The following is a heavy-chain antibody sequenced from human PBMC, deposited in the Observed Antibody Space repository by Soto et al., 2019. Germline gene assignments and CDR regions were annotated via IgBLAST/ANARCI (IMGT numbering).Heavy chain of an antibody. CDR3: LHEGAYHYVYAWSRVDY. D-gene: IGHD3-10*02. CDR2: INAGNGNT. V-gene: IGHV1-3*01. Sequence: QVQLVQSGAEVKKPGASVKVSCKASGYTFTSYAMHWVRQAPGQRLEWMGWINAGNGNTKYSQKFQGRVTITRDTSAITVYMELSSLRSEDTAVYQRLHEGAYHYVYAWSRVDYWGQGTLVTVSS. CDR1: GYTFTSYA. J-gene: IGHJ4*02.